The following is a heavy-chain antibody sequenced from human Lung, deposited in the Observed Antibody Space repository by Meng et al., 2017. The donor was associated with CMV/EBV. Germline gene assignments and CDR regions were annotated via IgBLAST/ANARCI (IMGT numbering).Heavy chain of an antibody. CDR3: ARDSGDPSVVTPEDSAFDI. CDR1: GFTFNSFE. V-gene: IGHV3-48*03. Sequence: GESLKISCAGSGFTFNSFEMNWVRQVPGEGLEWVSYISSSGGDRRYADSVKGRFTISRDNAKNSLYLQMNSLRAEDTAVYYCARDSGDPSVVTPEDSAFDIWXQGTXVTVSS. CDR2: ISSSGGDR. D-gene: IGHD4-23*01. J-gene: IGHJ3*02.